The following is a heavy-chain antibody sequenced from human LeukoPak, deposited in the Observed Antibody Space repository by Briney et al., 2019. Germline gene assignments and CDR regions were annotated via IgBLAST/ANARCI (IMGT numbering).Heavy chain of an antibody. CDR2: INPNSGGT. Sequence: ASVKVSCKASGYTFTSYAMHWVRQAPGQGLEWMGWINPNSGGTNYAQKFQGRVTMTRDTSISTAYMELSRLRSDDTAVYYCARDRCSGGSCYLKPALYYFDYWGQGTLVTVSS. CDR1: GYTFTSYA. D-gene: IGHD2-15*01. J-gene: IGHJ4*02. CDR3: ARDRCSGGSCYLKPALYYFDY. V-gene: IGHV1-2*02.